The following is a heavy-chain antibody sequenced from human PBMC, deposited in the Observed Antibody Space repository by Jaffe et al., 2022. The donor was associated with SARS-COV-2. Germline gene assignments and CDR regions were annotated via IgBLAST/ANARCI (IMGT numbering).Heavy chain of an antibody. D-gene: IGHD3-22*01. CDR1: GGTFSSYA. CDR3: ARDCVGHDSSGPFNWFDP. CDR2: IIPIFGTA. J-gene: IGHJ5*02. Sequence: QVQLVQSGAEVKKPGSSVKVSCKASGGTFSSYAISWVRQAPGQGLEWMGGIIPIFGTANYAQKFQGRVTITADESTSTAYMELSSLRSEDTAVYYCARDCVGHDSSGPFNWFDPWGQGTLVTVSS. V-gene: IGHV1-69*01.